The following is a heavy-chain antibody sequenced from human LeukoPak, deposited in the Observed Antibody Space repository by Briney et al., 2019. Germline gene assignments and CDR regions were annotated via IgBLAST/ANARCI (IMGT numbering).Heavy chain of an antibody. D-gene: IGHD3-10*01. CDR2: ISGSGGST. Sequence: GGSLRLSCAVSGITLSNYGMSWVRQAPGKGLEWVAGISGSGGSTNYADSVKGRFTISRDNAKNTLYLQMNSLRAEDTAVYYCAKYGSGSYYPNWFDPWGQGTLVTVPS. V-gene: IGHV3-23*01. J-gene: IGHJ5*02. CDR1: GITLSNYG. CDR3: AKYGSGSYYPNWFDP.